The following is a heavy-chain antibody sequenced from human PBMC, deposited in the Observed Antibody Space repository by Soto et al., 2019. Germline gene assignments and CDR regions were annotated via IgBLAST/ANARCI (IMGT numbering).Heavy chain of an antibody. J-gene: IGHJ5*02. D-gene: IGHD4-17*01. CDR3: GRRQTDYGDYVSGSNWFDP. CDR1: GGSISSYY. CDR2: IYYSGST. Sequence: PSETLSLTCTVSGGSISSYYWSWIRQPPGKGLEWIGYIYYSGSTNYNPSLKSRVTISVDTSKNQFSLKLSSVTAADTAVYYCGRRQTDYGDYVSGSNWFDPWGQGTLVTVSS. V-gene: IGHV4-59*01.